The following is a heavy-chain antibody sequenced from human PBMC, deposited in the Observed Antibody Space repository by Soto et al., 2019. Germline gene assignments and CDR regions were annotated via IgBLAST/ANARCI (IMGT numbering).Heavy chain of an antibody. Sequence: QVQLVESGGDVVQPGRSLRLSCAASGFTFSGYIFHWVRQTPGKGLEWVGLISHDGNKQYADSVKDRFTISRDNSKNEVHLQMNSLSVEDTALYYCAREDESSGHAGTFQHWGQGTLVTVS. J-gene: IGHJ1*01. D-gene: IGHD3-22*01. V-gene: IGHV3-30-3*01. CDR1: GFTFSGYI. CDR3: AREDESSGHAGTFQH. CDR2: ISHDGNK.